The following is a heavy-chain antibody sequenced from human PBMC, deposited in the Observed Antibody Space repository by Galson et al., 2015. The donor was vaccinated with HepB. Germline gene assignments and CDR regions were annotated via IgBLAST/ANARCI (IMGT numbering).Heavy chain of an antibody. Sequence: SVKVSCKASGYTFTSYAMHWVRQAPGQRLEWMGWINAGNGNTKYSQKFQGRVTITRDTSASTAYMELSSLRSEDTAVYYCARVAYRSGGSCYRNWFDPWGQGTLVTVSS. CDR2: INAGNGNT. CDR3: ARVAYRSGGSCYRNWFDP. V-gene: IGHV1-3*01. J-gene: IGHJ5*02. CDR1: GYTFTSYA. D-gene: IGHD2-15*01.